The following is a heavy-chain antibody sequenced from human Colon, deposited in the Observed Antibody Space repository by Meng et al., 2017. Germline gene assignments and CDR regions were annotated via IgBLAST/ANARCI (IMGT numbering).Heavy chain of an antibody. CDR1: GSTFADYA. CDR2: IRAKSFGGTT. D-gene: IGHD3-10*01. V-gene: IGHV3-49*03. CDR3: GQEQGTITTTRGDVDH. J-gene: IGHJ4*02. Sequence: GGSLRLSCGTSGSTFADYAWAWFRRAPGKVLEWLSFIRAKSFGGTTEIAASVKGRFTISRDDSKSIVYLQMNSLKIEDTAIYYCGQEQGTITTTRGDVDHWGQGTLVTVSS.